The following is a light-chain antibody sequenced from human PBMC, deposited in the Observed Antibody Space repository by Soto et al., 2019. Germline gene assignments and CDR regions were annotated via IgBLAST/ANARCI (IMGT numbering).Light chain of an antibody. CDR3: SSYTTSGTYV. CDR2: DVS. J-gene: IGLJ1*01. V-gene: IGLV2-14*01. Sequence: QSALTQPASVSGSPGQSITISCTGTSSDVGTYKYVSWYQQHPGKAPKLMIYDVSNRPSGVSNRFSGSKSGNTASLTISGLQAEDETDYYCSSYTTSGTYVFGTGTKDTVL. CDR1: SSDVGTYKY.